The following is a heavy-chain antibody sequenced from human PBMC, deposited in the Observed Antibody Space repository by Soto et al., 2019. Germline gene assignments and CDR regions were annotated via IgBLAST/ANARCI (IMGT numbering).Heavy chain of an antibody. CDR1: GFTFTNAW. J-gene: IGHJ4*02. V-gene: IGHV3-15*07. CDR2: IRSKTDGGTP. CDR3: TTEKGY. Sequence: EVQLVESGGGLVKPGESLRLSCAASGFTFTNAWMNWVRQAPGKGLEWVGRIRSKTDGGTPDYAAPVKGRFTISRDDSKNTLYVQMNRLKTEDTAIYYCTTEKGYWGQGTLVTVSS.